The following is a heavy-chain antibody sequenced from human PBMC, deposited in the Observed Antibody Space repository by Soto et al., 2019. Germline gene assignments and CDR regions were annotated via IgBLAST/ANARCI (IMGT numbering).Heavy chain of an antibody. CDR1: GGSISSYY. J-gene: IGHJ4*02. Sequence: SETLSLTCTVSGGSISSYYWSWIRQPPVKGLEWIGYIYYSGSTNYNPSLKSRVTISVDTSKNQFSLKLSSVTAADTAVYYCARTYSSSSDYWGQGTLVTVSS. V-gene: IGHV4-59*01. CDR3: ARTYSSSSDY. D-gene: IGHD6-6*01. CDR2: IYYSGST.